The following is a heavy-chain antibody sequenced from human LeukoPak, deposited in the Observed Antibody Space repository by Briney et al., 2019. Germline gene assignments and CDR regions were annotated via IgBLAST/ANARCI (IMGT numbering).Heavy chain of an antibody. CDR1: GFIFSTYA. J-gene: IGHJ3*01. CDR3: ATRPSDSSGYYLGAFDA. D-gene: IGHD3-22*01. CDR2: IGASGAET. V-gene: IGHV3-23*01. Sequence: GGSLRLSCEASGFIFSTYAMAWVRQAPGKGLDWVSVIGASGAETYYSDSAKGRFTVSRDNSKDTLFLHISSLRAEDTAVYFCATRPSDSSGYYLGAFDAWGQGTTVTVSS.